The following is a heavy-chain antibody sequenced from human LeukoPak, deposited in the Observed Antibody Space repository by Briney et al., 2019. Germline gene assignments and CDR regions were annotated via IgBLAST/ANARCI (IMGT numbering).Heavy chain of an antibody. CDR3: AREQSRDGYKTFDY. J-gene: IGHJ4*02. CDR2: IKQDGSEK. Sequence: PGGSLRLYCAASGFTFSSYWMSWVRQAPGKGLEWVANIKQDGSEKYYVDSVKGRFTISRDNVKNSLYLQMNSLRAEDTAVYYCAREQSRDGYKTFDYWGQGTLVTVSS. D-gene: IGHD5-24*01. CDR1: GFTFSSYW. V-gene: IGHV3-7*01.